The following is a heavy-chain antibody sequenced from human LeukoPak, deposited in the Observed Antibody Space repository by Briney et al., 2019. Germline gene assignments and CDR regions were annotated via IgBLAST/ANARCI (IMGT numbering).Heavy chain of an antibody. V-gene: IGHV3-15*01. J-gene: IGHJ6*03. CDR2: IKSRSNGRKT. CDR3: VTRDGYKPHYYMDV. Sequence: GGSLRLSCAASGFTFINTWMSWGRQAGGEGMEWVGRIKSRSNGRKTDSASPVKARFSISRDDSKNTLYLQMNSLNTEDTAIYYCVTRDGYKPHYYMDVWGKGTTVTVSS. D-gene: IGHD5-24*01. CDR1: GFTFINTW.